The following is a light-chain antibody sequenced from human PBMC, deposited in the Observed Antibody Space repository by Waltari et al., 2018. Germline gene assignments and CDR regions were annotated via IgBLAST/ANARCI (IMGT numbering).Light chain of an antibody. J-gene: IGKJ1*01. Sequence: DIQMTQSPSTLSASVGDRVTITCRASQSISSWLAWYQQKPGKAPKLLIYKASSLESGVPSRFSGSGSGTEFTLTISSLQPEDSATYYCQQYNSLWTFGQGTKVEIK. CDR3: QQYNSLWT. CDR1: QSISSW. V-gene: IGKV1-5*03. CDR2: KAS.